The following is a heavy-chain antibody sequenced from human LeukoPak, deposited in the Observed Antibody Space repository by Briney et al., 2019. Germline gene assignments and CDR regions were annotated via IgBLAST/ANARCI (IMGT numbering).Heavy chain of an antibody. J-gene: IGHJ4*02. CDR2: IYYSGRT. D-gene: IGHD5-18*01. CDR1: GGSFSGYY. Sequence: SETLSLTCDVYGGSFSGYYWNWIRQTPGKGLEWIGYIYYSGRTNYNPSLKSRVTISVDTSKNQFSLTLSSVTTADTAVYYCARGQKYRNGYTVTELGSGYFAYWGQGTLVTVSS. CDR3: ARGQKYRNGYTVTELGSGYFAY. V-gene: IGHV4-59*01.